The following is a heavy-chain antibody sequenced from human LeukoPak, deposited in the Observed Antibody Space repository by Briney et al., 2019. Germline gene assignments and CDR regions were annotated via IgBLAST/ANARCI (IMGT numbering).Heavy chain of an antibody. CDR2: ISWNSGSI. V-gene: IGHV3-9*01. CDR3: AKGYCSSTSCFSDY. Sequence: GGSLRLSCAASGFTFGTCGMNWVRQAPAQGLELVSGISWNSGSIGYADFVKGRFTISRDNAKNSLYLQMNILRPEDRALYYCAKGYCSSTSCFSDYWGQGTLVTVSS. CDR1: GFTFGTCG. D-gene: IGHD2-2*01. J-gene: IGHJ4*02.